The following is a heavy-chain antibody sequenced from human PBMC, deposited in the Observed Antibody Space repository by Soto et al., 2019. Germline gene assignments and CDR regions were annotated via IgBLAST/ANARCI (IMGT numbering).Heavy chain of an antibody. CDR3: AKEGTGLKDNSLDY. CDR1: GFTLSSYA. J-gene: IGHJ4*02. D-gene: IGHD1-26*01. CDR2: IGSGGTT. Sequence: GGSLRLSCAASGFTLSSYAMSWVRQAPGKGLEWVSAIGSGGTTYYADSVKGRFTISRDNSKNTLYLQVNSLRAEDTAVFYCAKEGTGLKDNSLDYWGQGTLVTVSS. V-gene: IGHV3-23*01.